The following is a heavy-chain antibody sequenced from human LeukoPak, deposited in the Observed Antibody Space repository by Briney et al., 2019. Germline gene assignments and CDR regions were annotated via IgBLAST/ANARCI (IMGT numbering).Heavy chain of an antibody. J-gene: IGHJ4*02. Sequence: SETLSLTCSVSGGSISTYYWSWIRQSAGKGLEWIGRIYKSGSSNYNPSLKSRVSMSVDSSKNHFSLNLTSVTAADTAVYYCAGRIGYCSSTSCYAFDYWGQGTLVTVSS. V-gene: IGHV4-4*07. CDR1: GGSISTYY. D-gene: IGHD2-2*01. CDR2: IYKSGSS. CDR3: AGRIGYCSSTSCYAFDY.